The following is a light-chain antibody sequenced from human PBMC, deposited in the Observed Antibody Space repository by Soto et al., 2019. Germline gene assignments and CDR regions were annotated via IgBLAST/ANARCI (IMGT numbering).Light chain of an antibody. J-gene: IGLJ3*02. CDR3: AAWDDSLNDWV. V-gene: IGLV1-44*01. CDR1: SSNIGSNT. Sequence: QTVLTQPPSASGTPGQRVTISCSGSSSNIGSNTVDWYQQLPGTAPKLLIYRNNQRPSGVPDRFSGSKSGTSASLAISGLQSEDEADYYCAAWDDSLNDWVFGGGTKQTVL. CDR2: RNN.